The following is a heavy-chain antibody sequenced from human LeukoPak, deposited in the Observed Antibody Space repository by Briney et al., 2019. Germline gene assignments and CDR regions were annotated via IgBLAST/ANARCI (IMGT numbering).Heavy chain of an antibody. CDR3: TRLPRETAGDY. CDR1: GFTFRHSW. V-gene: IGHV3-7*03. Sequence: GGSLRLSCEAPGFTFRHSWLSWIRQTPGKGLEWVANIHPDSSDKFYVDSMEGRFTISRDNTKNSLYLQIDNARLDDTGLYYCTRLPRETAGDYWGQGVPVIVSS. CDR2: IHPDSSDK. J-gene: IGHJ4*02. D-gene: IGHD1-14*01.